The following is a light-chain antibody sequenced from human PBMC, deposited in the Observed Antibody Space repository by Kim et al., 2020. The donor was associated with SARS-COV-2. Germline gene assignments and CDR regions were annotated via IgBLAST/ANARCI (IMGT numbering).Light chain of an antibody. CDR1: QSISSSY. J-gene: IGKJ2*01. CDR2: GAS. CDR3: QQCDSSLYT. V-gene: IGKV3-20*01. Sequence: EIVLTQSPGTLSLSPGERATLSCRASQSISSSYLAWYHQKPGQAPRLLIYGASSRATGIPDRFSGSGSGTDFILTISRLEPEDFAVYYCQQCDSSLYTFGQGTKLEIK.